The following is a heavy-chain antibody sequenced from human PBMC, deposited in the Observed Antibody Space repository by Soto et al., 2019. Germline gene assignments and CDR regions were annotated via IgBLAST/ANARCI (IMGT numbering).Heavy chain of an antibody. V-gene: IGHV3-30*18. CDR3: AKEYGVLLWFGEGPGV. J-gene: IGHJ6*02. D-gene: IGHD3-10*01. CDR2: ISYDGSNK. CDR1: GFTFSSYG. Sequence: QVQLVESGGGVVQPGRSLRLSCAASGFTFSSYGMHWVRQAPGKGLEWVAVISYDGSNKYYADSVKGRFTISRDNSKNTLYLQMNSLRAEDTAVYYCAKEYGVLLWFGEGPGVWGQGTTVTVSS.